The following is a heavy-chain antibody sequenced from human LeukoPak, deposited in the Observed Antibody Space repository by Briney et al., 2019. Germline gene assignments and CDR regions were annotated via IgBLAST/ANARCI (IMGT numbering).Heavy chain of an antibody. V-gene: IGHV3-30-3*01. Sequence: GGSLRLSCAASGFTFSSYAMHWVRQAPGKGLEWVAVISYDGSNKYYADSVKGRFTISRDNSKNTLYLQMNSLRAEDTAVYYCARLTRITMIVVAGGMDVWGQGTTVTVSS. CDR2: ISYDGSNK. J-gene: IGHJ6*02. CDR3: ARLTRITMIVVAGGMDV. CDR1: GFTFSSYA. D-gene: IGHD3-22*01.